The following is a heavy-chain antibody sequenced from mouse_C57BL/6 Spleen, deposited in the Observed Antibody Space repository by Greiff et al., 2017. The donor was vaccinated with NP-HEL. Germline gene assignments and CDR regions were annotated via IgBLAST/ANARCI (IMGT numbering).Heavy chain of an antibody. CDR3: ARGGLRYYYAMDY. CDR1: GYSITSGYY. CDR2: ISYDGSN. J-gene: IGHJ4*01. Sequence: EVQLQESGPGLVKPSQSLSLTCSVTGYSITSGYYWNWLRQFPGNKLEWMGYISYDGSNNYNPSLKNRISITRDTSKNQFFLKLNSVTTEDTATYCCARGGLRYYYAMDYWGQGTSVTVSS. V-gene: IGHV3-6*01. D-gene: IGHD2-4*01.